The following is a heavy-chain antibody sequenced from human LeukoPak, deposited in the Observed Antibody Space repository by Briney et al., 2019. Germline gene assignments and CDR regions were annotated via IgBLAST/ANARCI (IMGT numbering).Heavy chain of an antibody. D-gene: IGHD2-2*01. CDR1: GGSISSYY. J-gene: IGHJ4*02. CDR3: ARGDVGYCSSTSCHYFDY. CDR2: IYYSGST. Sequence: SETLSLTCTVSGGSISSYYWSWIRQPPGKGLGWIGYIYYSGSTNYNPSLKSRVTISVDTSKNQFSLKLSSVTAADTAVYYCARGDVGYCSSTSCHYFDYWGQGTLVTVSS. V-gene: IGHV4-59*01.